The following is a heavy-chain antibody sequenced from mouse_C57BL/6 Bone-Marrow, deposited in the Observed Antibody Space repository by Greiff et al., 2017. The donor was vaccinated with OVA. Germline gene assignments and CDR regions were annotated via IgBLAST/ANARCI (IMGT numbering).Heavy chain of an antibody. CDR2: IDPETGGT. Sequence: QVQLQQSGAELVRPGASVTLSCKASGYTFTDYEMHWVKQTPVHGLEWIGAIDPETGGTAYNQKFKGKAILTADKSSSTAYMQLSSLTSEDSAVYYCARGSFLLLRPFAYWGQGTLVTVSA. J-gene: IGHJ3*01. D-gene: IGHD1-1*01. CDR3: ARGSFLLLRPFAY. V-gene: IGHV1-15*01. CDR1: GYTFTDYE.